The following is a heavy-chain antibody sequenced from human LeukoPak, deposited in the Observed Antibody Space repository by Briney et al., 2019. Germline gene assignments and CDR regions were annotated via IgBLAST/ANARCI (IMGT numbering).Heavy chain of an antibody. Sequence: GGSLRLSCAASGFTFSSYAMSWVRQAPGKGPEWVSAISGSGDSTYYADSVKGRFTISRDNSKNTLYLQMNSLRAEDTAVYYCAKDMHSSSWSRVFDYWGQGTLVTVSS. CDR2: ISGSGDST. CDR1: GFTFSSYA. J-gene: IGHJ4*02. D-gene: IGHD6-13*01. CDR3: AKDMHSSSWSRVFDY. V-gene: IGHV3-23*01.